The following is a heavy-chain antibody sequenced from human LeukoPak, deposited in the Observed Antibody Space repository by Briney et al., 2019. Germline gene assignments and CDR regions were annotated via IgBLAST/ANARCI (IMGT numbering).Heavy chain of an antibody. D-gene: IGHD1-7*01. CDR1: GFTVNSNY. J-gene: IGHJ4*02. Sequence: GGSLRLSCAASGFTVNSNYMSWVRQAPGKGLEWVSVIYSGGGNTYYADSVKGRFTISRDNSKNTLYLQMNSLRAEDTAVYYCAKEGKTRNWNYSQAKPVYWGQGTLVTVSS. V-gene: IGHV3-66*01. CDR3: AKEGKTRNWNYSQAKPVY. CDR2: IYSGGGNT.